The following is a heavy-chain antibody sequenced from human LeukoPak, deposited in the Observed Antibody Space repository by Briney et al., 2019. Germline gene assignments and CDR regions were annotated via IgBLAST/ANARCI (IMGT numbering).Heavy chain of an antibody. CDR1: GYTLTELS. CDR2: FDPEDGET. Sequence: ASVKVSCKVSGYTLTELSMHWGRQAPGKGREWMGGFDPEDGETIYAQKFQGRVTMTEDTSTDTAYMELSSLRSEDTAVYYCATGYDSSGYYKYWGQGTLVTVSS. J-gene: IGHJ4*02. V-gene: IGHV1-24*01. D-gene: IGHD3-22*01. CDR3: ATGYDSSGYYKY.